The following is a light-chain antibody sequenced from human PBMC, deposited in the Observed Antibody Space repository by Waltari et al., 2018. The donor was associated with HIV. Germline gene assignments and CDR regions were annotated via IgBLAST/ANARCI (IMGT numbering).Light chain of an antibody. J-gene: IGLJ3*02. Sequence: QSALTQPASVSGSPGQSIPISCTATAVDFGYMTFLFWHHQFPVRAPQLITYVGWIRSSRVAHRFSASNSGKTASLTISGLQTADEAIYYCCAYVGTLTPAFGGGTQLTVL. CDR2: VGW. V-gene: IGLV2-23*01. CDR3: CAYVGTLTPA. CDR1: AVDFGYMTF.